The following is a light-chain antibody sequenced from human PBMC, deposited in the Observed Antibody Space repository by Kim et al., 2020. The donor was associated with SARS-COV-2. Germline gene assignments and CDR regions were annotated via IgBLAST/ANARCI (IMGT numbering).Light chain of an antibody. CDR3: QVWDSSNDHRV. CDR1: NIGSKS. V-gene: IGLV3-21*04. CDR2: YHS. Sequence: SYELTQPPSVSVAPGKTARITCGGNNIGSKSVHWYQQKPGQAPVLVIYYHSDRPSGIPERFSGSNSGNTATLTISRVEAGDEADYYCQVWDSSNDHRVFG. J-gene: IGLJ3*02.